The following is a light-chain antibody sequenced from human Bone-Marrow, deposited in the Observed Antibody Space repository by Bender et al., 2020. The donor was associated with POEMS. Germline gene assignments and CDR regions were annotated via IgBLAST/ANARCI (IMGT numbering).Light chain of an antibody. CDR3: AVWDDSLNGWV. CDR2: SSH. J-gene: IGLJ3*02. Sequence: QSVLTQPPSASGTPGQRVTISCSEGASTIGAHAVNWYRHLPGTAPKLLIYSSHRRPSEVPDRFSGSRSGTSASLAISGLQSEDEADYYCAVWDDSLNGWVFGGGTKLTVL. CDR1: ASTIGAHA. V-gene: IGLV1-44*01.